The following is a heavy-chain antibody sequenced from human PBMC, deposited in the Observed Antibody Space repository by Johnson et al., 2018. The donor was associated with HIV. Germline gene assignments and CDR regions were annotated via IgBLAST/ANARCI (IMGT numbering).Heavy chain of an antibody. J-gene: IGHJ3*02. CDR3: ARGAANDAFDI. CDR2: VTYEGSNK. Sequence: QVQLVESGGGLVQPGGSLILSCAASGFTFSSYAMHWVRQAPGKGLEWVAGVTYEGSNKYYADSVKGPFTISRDNSKNTLYLQMNSLRAEDTAVYYCARGAANDAFDIWGQGTMVTVSS. CDR1: GFTFSSYA. D-gene: IGHD1-26*01. V-gene: IGHV3-30*14.